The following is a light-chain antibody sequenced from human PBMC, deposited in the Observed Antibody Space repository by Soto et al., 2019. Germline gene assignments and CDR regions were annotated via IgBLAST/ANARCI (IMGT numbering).Light chain of an antibody. CDR3: SSYTSSSTLV. J-gene: IGLJ3*02. Sequence: QSVLTQPASVSGSPGQSITISCTGTSNDVGGYNYVSWYQQHPGKAPKLMIYEVTNRPSEVSNRFSGSKSGNTASLTISGLQAEDEADYYCSSYTSSSTLVFGGGTKLTVL. CDR1: SNDVGGYNY. V-gene: IGLV2-14*01. CDR2: EVT.